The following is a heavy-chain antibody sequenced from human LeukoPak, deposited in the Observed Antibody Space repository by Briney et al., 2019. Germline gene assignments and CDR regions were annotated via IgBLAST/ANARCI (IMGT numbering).Heavy chain of an antibody. J-gene: IGHJ4*02. CDR3: AGYYYDSSGYPH. D-gene: IGHD3-22*01. V-gene: IGHV1-46*01. Sequence: GASVKVSCKASGYTFTSYYMHWVRQAPGQGLEWMGIINPSGGSTSYAQKSQGRVTMTRDTSTSTVYTELSSLRSEDTAVYYCAGYYYDSSGYPHWGQGTLVTVSS. CDR2: INPSGGST. CDR1: GYTFTSYY.